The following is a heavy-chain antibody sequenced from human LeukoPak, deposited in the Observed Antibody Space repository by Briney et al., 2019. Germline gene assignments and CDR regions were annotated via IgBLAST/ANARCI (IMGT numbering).Heavy chain of an antibody. CDR2: ISSNGGST. CDR3: ARAVMDIVVVPAASQREVYYYYYMDV. Sequence: PGGSLRLSCAASGFTFSSYAMHWVRQAPGKGLEYVSAISSNGGSTYYANSVKGRFTISRDNSKNTLHLQMGSLRAEDMAVYYCARAVMDIVVVPAASQREVYYYYYMDVWGKGTTVTVSS. D-gene: IGHD2-2*03. V-gene: IGHV3-64*01. J-gene: IGHJ6*03. CDR1: GFTFSSYA.